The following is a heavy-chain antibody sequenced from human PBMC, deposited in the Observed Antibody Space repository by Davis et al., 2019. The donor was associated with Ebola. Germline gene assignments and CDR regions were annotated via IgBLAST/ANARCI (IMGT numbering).Heavy chain of an antibody. CDR2: ISGYEDNT. CDR1: GYTFTSYG. Sequence: AASVKVSCKASGYTFTSYGISWVRQAPGQGLEWMGWISGYEDNTNIVPRFQGRITLTKDRATSTVYMELRSLTSDDTAVYYCARDLATSSGAHFFYYGMGDWGEGTSVAVSS. J-gene: IGHJ6*04. V-gene: IGHV1-18*01. D-gene: IGHD3-10*01. CDR3: ARDLATSSGAHFFYYGMGD.